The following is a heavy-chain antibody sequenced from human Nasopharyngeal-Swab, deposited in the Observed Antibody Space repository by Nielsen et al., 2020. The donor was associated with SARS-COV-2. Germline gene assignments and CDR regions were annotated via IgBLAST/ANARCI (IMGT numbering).Heavy chain of an antibody. Sequence: VRQAPGKGLEWVAVIWYDGSNKYYADSVKGRFTISRDNSKNTLYLQMNSLRAEDTAVYYCAREGGESGYYHPDYWGQGTLVTVSS. J-gene: IGHJ4*02. CDR2: IWYDGSNK. D-gene: IGHD5-12*01. V-gene: IGHV3-33*01. CDR3: AREGGESGYYHPDY.